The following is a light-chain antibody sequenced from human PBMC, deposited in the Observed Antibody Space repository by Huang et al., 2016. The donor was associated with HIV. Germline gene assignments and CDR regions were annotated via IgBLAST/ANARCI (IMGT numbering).Light chain of an antibody. CDR2: LGS. CDR1: QSLLHRNGYNY. CDR3: MQAIQIPT. V-gene: IGKV2-28*01. J-gene: IGKJ3*01. Sequence: DIVMTQSPLSLPVTPGEPASISCRSSQSLLHRNGYNYLDWYLQKPGQSPQLLIYLGSYRASGVPDRFSGSGSGTDFTLKISRVEAEDVGIYYCMQAIQIPTFGPGTKVDIK.